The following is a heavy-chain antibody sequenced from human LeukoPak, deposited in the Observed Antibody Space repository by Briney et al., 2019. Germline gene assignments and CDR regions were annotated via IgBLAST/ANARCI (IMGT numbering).Heavy chain of an antibody. CDR2: ISTSGSTI. CDR1: GFTFSDYY. CDR3: ARAHSGSYYVDY. J-gene: IGHJ4*02. Sequence: PGGSLRLSCAASGFTFSDYYMSWIRQAPGKGLEWVSYISTSGSTIYYADSVKGRFTISRDNAKNSLYLQMNSLGAEDTAVYYCARAHSGSYYVDYWGQGTLVTVSS. V-gene: IGHV3-11*04. D-gene: IGHD1-26*01.